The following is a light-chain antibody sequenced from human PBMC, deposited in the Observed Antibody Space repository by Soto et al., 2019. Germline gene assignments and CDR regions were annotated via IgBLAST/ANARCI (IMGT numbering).Light chain of an antibody. J-gene: IGKJ2*01. Sequence: DIQMTQSPSTLSASVGDRVTITCRASQSISSWLAWYQQKPGKAPKLLIYDASSLESGVPSRFSGSGSGTEFTLTISSLQLVELATYYSQHYKLSSDEFGQVTML. CDR1: QSISSW. CDR2: DAS. V-gene: IGKV1-5*01. CDR3: QHYKLSSDE.